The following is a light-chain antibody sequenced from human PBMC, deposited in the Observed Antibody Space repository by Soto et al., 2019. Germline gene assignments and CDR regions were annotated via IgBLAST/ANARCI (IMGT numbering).Light chain of an antibody. CDR3: AAWDDRLNGHV. Sequence: QSVLAQPPSASGTPWQRVTISCSGSSSNIGSYTVHWFQQLPGAAPKPLIYTTDQRPSGVPDRFSGSKSGTSASLAISELQSQDEADYYCAAWDDRLNGHVFGSGTKVXVL. J-gene: IGLJ1*01. CDR2: TTD. CDR1: SSNIGSYT. V-gene: IGLV1-44*01.